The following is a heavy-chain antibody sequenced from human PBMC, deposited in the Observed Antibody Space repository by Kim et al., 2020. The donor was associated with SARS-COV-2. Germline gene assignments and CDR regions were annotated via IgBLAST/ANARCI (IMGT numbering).Heavy chain of an antibody. CDR3: ARDCFGYDFWSGYFTYYYYYGMDV. CDR2: ISAYNGNK. CDR1: GYTFTSYG. D-gene: IGHD3-3*01. Sequence: ASVKVSCKASGYTFTSYGISWVRQAPGQGLEWMGWISAYNGNKNYAQKLQGRVTMTTDTSTSTAYMELRSLRSDDTAVYYCARDCFGYDFWSGYFTYYYYYGMDVWGQGTTVTVSS. V-gene: IGHV1-18*04. J-gene: IGHJ6*02.